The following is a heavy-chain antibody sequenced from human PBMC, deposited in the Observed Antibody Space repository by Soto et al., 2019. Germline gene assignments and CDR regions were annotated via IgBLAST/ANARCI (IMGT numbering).Heavy chain of an antibody. J-gene: IGHJ6*02. CDR2: ISYDGSNK. CDR3: AKDRGPSYGDYLENYYYYGMDV. Sequence: PGGSLRLSCAASGFTFSSYGMHWVRQAPGKGLEWVAVISYDGSNKYYADSVKGRFTISRDNSKNTLYLQMNSLRAEDTAVYYCAKDRGPSYGDYLENYYYYGMDVWGRGTTVTVSS. V-gene: IGHV3-30*18. D-gene: IGHD4-17*01. CDR1: GFTFSSYG.